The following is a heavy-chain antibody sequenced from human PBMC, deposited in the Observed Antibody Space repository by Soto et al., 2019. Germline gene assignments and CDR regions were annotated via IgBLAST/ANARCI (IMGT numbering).Heavy chain of an antibody. V-gene: IGHV3-73*01. CDR1: GFTFSGSA. CDR2: IRSKANSYAT. D-gene: IGHD2-8*02. CDR3: AKGPLGTAGTGRGENWFDP. Sequence: GGSLRLSCAASGFTFSGSAMHWVRQASGKGLEWVGRIRSKANSYATAYAASVKGKFTISRDDSKNTAYLQMNSLKAEDTAVYYCAKGPLGTAGTGRGENWFDPWGQGTLVTVSS. J-gene: IGHJ5*02.